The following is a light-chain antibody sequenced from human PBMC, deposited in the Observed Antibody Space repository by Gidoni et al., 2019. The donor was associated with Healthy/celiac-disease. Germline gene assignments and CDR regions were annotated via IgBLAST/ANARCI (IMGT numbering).Light chain of an antibody. Sequence: EIVVNQSPATLSLSPGERATLSCRASQSVSSYLAWYQQKPGQAPRLLIYDASNRATGIPARFSGSGSGTEFTLTISSLEPEDFAVYYCQQSSNWPGGTCGGGTKVESK. CDR3: QQSSNWPGGT. CDR2: DAS. CDR1: QSVSSY. J-gene: IGKJ4*01. V-gene: IGKV3-11*01.